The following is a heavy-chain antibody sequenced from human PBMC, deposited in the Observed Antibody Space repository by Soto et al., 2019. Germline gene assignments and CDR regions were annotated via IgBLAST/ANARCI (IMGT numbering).Heavy chain of an antibody. Sequence: GGSLRLSCAVSGLTFANAWMSWIRQAPGKWLEWIGRIKSKIDGAATDHAASVKGRFTISRDDSRDTLYLQMDSLRTEDSGVYYCAIGRLPKGFYAMDIWGQGXAVTVYS. CDR1: GLTFANAW. V-gene: IGHV3-15*01. J-gene: IGHJ6*02. CDR3: AIGRLPKGFYAMDI. CDR2: IKSKIDGAAT.